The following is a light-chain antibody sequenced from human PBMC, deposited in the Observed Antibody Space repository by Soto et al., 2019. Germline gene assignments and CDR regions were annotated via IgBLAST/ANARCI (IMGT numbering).Light chain of an antibody. V-gene: IGKV1-5*01. CDR3: QQYNSYSIT. J-gene: IGKJ5*01. Sequence: IQMTQSPSTLSASVGDRVTITCRASQSISSWLAWYQQKPGKAPKLLIYDASSFESGVPSRFSGSGSGTEFTLTISSLQPDDFATYYCQQYNSYSITFGQGTRLEIK. CDR1: QSISSW. CDR2: DAS.